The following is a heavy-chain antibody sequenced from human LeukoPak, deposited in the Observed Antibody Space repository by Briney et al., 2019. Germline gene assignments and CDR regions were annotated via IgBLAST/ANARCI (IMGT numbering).Heavy chain of an antibody. Sequence: PSETLSLTCTVSGGSISSYYWSWIRQPPGKGLEWIGYIYYSGSTNYNPSLKSRVTISVDTSKNQFSLKLSSVTAADTAVYYCARVEEFAIGYFDYWGQGTLVTVSS. J-gene: IGHJ4*02. D-gene: IGHD2-21*01. CDR1: GGSISSYY. CDR3: ARVEEFAIGYFDY. V-gene: IGHV4-59*01. CDR2: IYYSGST.